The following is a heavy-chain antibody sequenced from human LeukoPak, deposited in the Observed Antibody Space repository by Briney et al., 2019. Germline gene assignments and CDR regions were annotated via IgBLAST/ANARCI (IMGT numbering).Heavy chain of an antibody. CDR1: GDSISTSSYY. Sequence: SETLSLTCSVSGDSISTSSYYWGWIRQPPGKGLEWIGTIYYSGSTYYNPSLTSRVTISVDTSKNQFSLKLSSVTAADTVMYYWASRTYWGDFDYWGQGTLVTVSS. V-gene: IGHV4-39*07. J-gene: IGHJ4*02. D-gene: IGHD3-10*01. CDR2: IYYSGST. CDR3: ASRTYWGDFDY.